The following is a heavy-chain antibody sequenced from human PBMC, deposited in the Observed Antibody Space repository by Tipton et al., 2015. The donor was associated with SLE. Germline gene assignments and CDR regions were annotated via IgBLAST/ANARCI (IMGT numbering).Heavy chain of an antibody. D-gene: IGHD6-13*01. J-gene: IGHJ5*02. CDR2: ISGSGGST. Sequence: SLRLSCAASGFPFSSYAMSWIRQAPGKGLEWVSAISGSGGSTSYADSVKGRFTISRDNSENTMYLQMNSLRAEDTAVYYCAKDRYPIAWYAFAPWGQGSLVIVSP. V-gene: IGHV3-23*01. CDR3: AKDRYPIAWYAFAP. CDR1: GFPFSSYA.